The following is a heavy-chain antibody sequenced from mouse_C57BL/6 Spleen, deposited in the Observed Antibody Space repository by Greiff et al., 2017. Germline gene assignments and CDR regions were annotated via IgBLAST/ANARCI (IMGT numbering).Heavy chain of an antibody. Sequence: VQLQQSGAELVRPGASVTLSCKASGYTFTDYEMHWVKQTPVHGLEWIGAIDPETGGTAYNQKFKGKAILTADKSSSTAYMELRSLTSEDAAVDYCTRRTPTTGFDYWGQGTTLTVSS. CDR2: IDPETGGT. CDR1: GYTFTDYE. CDR3: TRRTPTTGFDY. J-gene: IGHJ2*01. D-gene: IGHD2-12*01. V-gene: IGHV1-15*01.